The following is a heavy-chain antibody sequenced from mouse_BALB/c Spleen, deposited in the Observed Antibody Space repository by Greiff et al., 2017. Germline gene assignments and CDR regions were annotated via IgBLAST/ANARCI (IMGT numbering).Heavy chain of an antibody. Sequence: EVKLVESGPGLVKPSQSLSLTCTVTGYSITSDYAWNWIRQFPGNKLEWMGYISYSGSTSYNPSLKSRISITRDTSKNQFFLQLNSVTTEDTATYYCARTPGNYYFDYWGQGTTLTVSS. CDR1: GYSITSDYA. V-gene: IGHV3-2*02. D-gene: IGHD2-1*01. CDR3: ARTPGNYYFDY. CDR2: ISYSGST. J-gene: IGHJ2*01.